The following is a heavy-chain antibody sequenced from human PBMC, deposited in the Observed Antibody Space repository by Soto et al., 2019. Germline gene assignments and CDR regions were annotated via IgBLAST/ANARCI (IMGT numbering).Heavy chain of an antibody. V-gene: IGHV3-23*01. J-gene: IGHJ5*02. CDR3: ARASTDYNMWFDP. CDR1: GFTFATYA. D-gene: IGHD3-22*01. CDR2: IGGSDEKT. Sequence: GGSLRLSCAASGFTFATYAMSWVRQAPGEGLEWVATIGGSDEKTYYADSVKGRFTISRDNSKNTLYLQMISLSVEDTAVYYCARASTDYNMWFDPWGQGTLGTVSS.